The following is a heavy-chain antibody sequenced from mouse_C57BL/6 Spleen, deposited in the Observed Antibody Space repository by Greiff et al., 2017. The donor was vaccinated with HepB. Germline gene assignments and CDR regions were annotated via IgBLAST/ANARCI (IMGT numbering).Heavy chain of an antibody. V-gene: IGHV1-55*01. CDR3: ARDSAGPSYAMDY. CDR1: GYTFTSYW. D-gene: IGHD3-2*02. J-gene: IGHJ4*01. CDR2: IYPGSGST. Sequence: QVHVKQPGAELVKPGASVKMSCKASGYTFTSYWITWVKQRPGQGLEWIGDIYPGSGSTNYNEKFKSKATLTVDTSSSTAYMQLSSLTSEDSAVYYSARDSAGPSYAMDYWGQGTSVTVSS.